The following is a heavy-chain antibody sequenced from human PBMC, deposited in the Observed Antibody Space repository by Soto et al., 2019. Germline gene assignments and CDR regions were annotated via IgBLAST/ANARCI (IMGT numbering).Heavy chain of an antibody. V-gene: IGHV4-59*01. J-gene: IGHJ4*02. D-gene: IGHD1-20*01. Sequence: QVQLQESGPGLVKPSETLSLTCTVSGGSISSYYWSWIRQPPGKGLEWIGYIYYSGSPNYNPSLKRRVTISEDTPKTRVSLKLSSVTAADTAVYYCARRYGRNFDYWGQGTLVTVSS. CDR3: ARRYGRNFDY. CDR2: IYYSGSP. CDR1: GGSISSYY.